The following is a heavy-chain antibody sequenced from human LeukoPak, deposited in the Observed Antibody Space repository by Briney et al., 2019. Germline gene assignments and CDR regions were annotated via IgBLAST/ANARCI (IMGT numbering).Heavy chain of an antibody. CDR2: IYYSGST. J-gene: IGHJ3*02. V-gene: IGHV4-59*01. CDR1: GGSISSYY. D-gene: IGHD2-21*01. Sequence: SETLSLTCTVSGGSISSYYWSWIRQPPGKGLEWIGYIYYSGSTNYNPSLKSRVTISVDTSKNQFSLKLSSVTAADTAVYYCARARCGGDCYLLIDAFDIWGQGTMVTVSS. CDR3: ARARCGGDCYLLIDAFDI.